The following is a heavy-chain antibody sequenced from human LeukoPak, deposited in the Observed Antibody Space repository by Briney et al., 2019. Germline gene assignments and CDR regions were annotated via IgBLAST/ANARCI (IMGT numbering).Heavy chain of an antibody. J-gene: IGHJ6*04. Sequence: GGSLRLSCAASGFTFSSYETNWVRQAPGKGLEWVSYISSSGSTIYYADSVKGRFTISRDNAKNSLYLQMNSLRAEDTAVYYCAELGITMIGGVWGKGTTVTISP. CDR3: AELGITMIGGV. CDR2: ISSSGSTI. V-gene: IGHV3-48*03. CDR1: GFTFSSYE. D-gene: IGHD3-10*02.